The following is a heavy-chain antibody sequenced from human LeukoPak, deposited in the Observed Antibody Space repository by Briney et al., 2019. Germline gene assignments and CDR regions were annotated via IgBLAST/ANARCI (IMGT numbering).Heavy chain of an antibody. D-gene: IGHD6-6*01. Sequence: SETLSLTRTVSGGSISSYYWSWIRQPPGKGLEWIGYIHYSGSTNYNPSLKSRVTISVDTSKNQFSLKLSSVTAADTAVYYCARHASSSPYYFDYWGQGTLVTVSS. CDR2: IHYSGST. V-gene: IGHV4-59*08. CDR1: GGSISSYY. J-gene: IGHJ4*02. CDR3: ARHASSSPYYFDY.